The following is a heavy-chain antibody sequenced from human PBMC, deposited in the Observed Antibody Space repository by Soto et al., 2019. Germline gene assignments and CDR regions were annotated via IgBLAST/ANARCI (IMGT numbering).Heavy chain of an antibody. CDR3: ASRPGPSPHYLDY. J-gene: IGHJ4*02. D-gene: IGHD2-8*02. Sequence: EVQLLESGGGLVQPGGSLRLSCAVYGFSLSDYGVTWVRQAPGKGLEWVSSIIGGGGSTYSADSVKGRFTVSRDISKNTLYLKMNSLTAEDTAVYYCASRPGPSPHYLDYWGQGTLVTVSS. V-gene: IGHV3-23*01. CDR2: IIGGGGST. CDR1: GFSLSDYG.